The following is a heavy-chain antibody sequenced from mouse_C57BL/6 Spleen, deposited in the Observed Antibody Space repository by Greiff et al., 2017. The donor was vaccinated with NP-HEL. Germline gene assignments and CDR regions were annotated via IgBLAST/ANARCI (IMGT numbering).Heavy chain of an antibody. J-gene: IGHJ2*01. Sequence: EVQLVESGGGLVKPGGSLKLSCAASGFTFSSYAMSWVRQTPEKRLEWVATISDGGSYTYYPDNVKGRFTIYRDNAKNNLYLQMSHLKSEDTAMYYCARDLGSSYFDYWGQGTTLTVSS. CDR1: GFTFSSYA. CDR2: ISDGGSYT. D-gene: IGHD1-1*01. CDR3: ARDLGSSYFDY. V-gene: IGHV5-4*01.